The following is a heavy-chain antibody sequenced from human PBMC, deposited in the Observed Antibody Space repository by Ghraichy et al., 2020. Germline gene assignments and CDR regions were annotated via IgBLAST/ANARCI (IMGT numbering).Heavy chain of an antibody. J-gene: IGHJ4*02. V-gene: IGHV4-59*01. CDR2: IYYSGIT. CDR3: AAHNSSWYGRLFH. Sequence: SETLSLTCTVSGASISSYFWSWIRQPPGKGLEWIAYIYYSGITNYNPSLKSRVTISLDTSKNQFSLKLSSVTATDTAIYYCAAHNSSWYGRLFHWGQGTLVTVSS. D-gene: IGHD6-13*01. CDR1: GASISSYF.